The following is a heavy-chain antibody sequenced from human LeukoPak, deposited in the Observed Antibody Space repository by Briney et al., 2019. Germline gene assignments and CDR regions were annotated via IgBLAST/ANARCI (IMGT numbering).Heavy chain of an antibody. D-gene: IGHD6-19*01. CDR3: ATTSYISGWHWNFDY. CDR2: IHSIGST. Sequence: SETLSLTCTLSGGSISIGSFFWDWIRQPPGKGLEWLGSIHSIGSTYYNPSLKSRLTMSVDTSKNQFSLKLSSVTAADTAVYYCATTSYISGWHWNFDYWGQGTLVTVSS. CDR1: GGSISIGSFF. V-gene: IGHV4-39*01. J-gene: IGHJ4*02.